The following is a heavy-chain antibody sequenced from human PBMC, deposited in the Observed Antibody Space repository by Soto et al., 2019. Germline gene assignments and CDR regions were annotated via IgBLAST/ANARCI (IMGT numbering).Heavy chain of an antibody. Sequence: EVQLVESGGGLVEPGGSLRLSCAASGFTFINAWMNWVRQAPGKGLEWVGRIKSNTDGGTTDYAAPVKGRFTISRDDSNSSLYLQVNSMKTEDTAVYYCTTDLAYRGGWYSWVQGTLVTVSS. CDR1: GFTFINAW. J-gene: IGHJ4*02. D-gene: IGHD6-19*01. V-gene: IGHV3-15*07. CDR3: TTDLAYRGGWYS. CDR2: IKSNTDGGTT.